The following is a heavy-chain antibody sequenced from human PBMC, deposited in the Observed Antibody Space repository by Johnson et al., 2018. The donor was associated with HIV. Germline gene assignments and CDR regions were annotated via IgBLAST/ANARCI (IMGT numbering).Heavy chain of an antibody. CDR2: IGTAGDT. V-gene: IGHV3-13*01. Sequence: EVQVVESGGGLVTPGGSVKLSCQGSGFTFSRYDMHWVRQATGKGLEWVSGIGTAGDTYYPVSVKGRFTIARETAKNSFSLQMNSLRDGYTAVYYCTRGGRLTYYHDSSGYSYDALDIWGQGTMVTVSS. CDR3: TRGGRLTYYHDSSGYSYDALDI. J-gene: IGHJ3*02. CDR1: GFTFSRYD. D-gene: IGHD3-22*01.